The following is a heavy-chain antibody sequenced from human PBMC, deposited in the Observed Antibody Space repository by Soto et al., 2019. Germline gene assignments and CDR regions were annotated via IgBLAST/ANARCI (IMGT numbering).Heavy chain of an antibody. D-gene: IGHD4-17*01. V-gene: IGHV4-59*01. CDR2: ISYPGST. Sequence: AETLSLTCTVSGGAITSYYWIWSRHPPGKGLELIGYISYPGSTNYNPSLKSRVAISVDTSKNQFSLNLRSVTAADTAVYFCATRSSTYGDLVDYWGQGTLVTVSS. J-gene: IGHJ4*02. CDR3: ATRSSTYGDLVDY. CDR1: GGAITSYY.